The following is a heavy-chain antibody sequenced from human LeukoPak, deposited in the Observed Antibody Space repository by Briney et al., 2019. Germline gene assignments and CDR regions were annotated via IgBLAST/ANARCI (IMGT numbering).Heavy chain of an antibody. CDR3: ARTIAARQGDFDY. CDR2: ISSSSDAI. Sequence: PGGSLRLSCAASGFTFSSYNINWVRQAPGKGLEWVSYISSSSDAIFYADSVKGRFTISRDNAKSSLYLQMNSLRAEDTAVYYCARTIAARQGDFDYWGQGTLVIVSS. D-gene: IGHD6-6*01. CDR1: GFTFSSYN. V-gene: IGHV3-48*01. J-gene: IGHJ4*02.